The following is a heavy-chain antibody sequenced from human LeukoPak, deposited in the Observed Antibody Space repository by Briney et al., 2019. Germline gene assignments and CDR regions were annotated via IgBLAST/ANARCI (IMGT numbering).Heavy chain of an antibody. V-gene: IGHV3-72*01. D-gene: IGHD1-14*01. J-gene: IGHJ3*02. CDR2: IRHKAKTYTT. CDR1: GFTFSDHY. CDR3: TRPSHSYGTDAFDI. Sequence: AGSLRLSCAASGFTFSDHYMDWVRQAPGKGLEWVGRIRHKAKTYTTEYAASVKGRFTISRDDLKNTAYLQMNSLKTEDTAVYYCTRPSHSYGTDAFDIWGQGTMVTVSS.